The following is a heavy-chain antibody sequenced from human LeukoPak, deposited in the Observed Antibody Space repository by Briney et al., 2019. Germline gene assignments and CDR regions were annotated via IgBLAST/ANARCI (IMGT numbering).Heavy chain of an antibody. Sequence: GGSLRLSCAASGFTFDDYAMHWVRQAPGKGLEWVSLISGDGGSTYYADSVKGRFTISRDNSKNSLYLQINSLRTEDTALYYCAKVILPFTTVATYFDYWGQGTLVTVSS. CDR1: GFTFDDYA. D-gene: IGHD4-17*01. V-gene: IGHV3-43*02. CDR3: AKVILPFTTVATYFDY. CDR2: ISGDGGST. J-gene: IGHJ4*02.